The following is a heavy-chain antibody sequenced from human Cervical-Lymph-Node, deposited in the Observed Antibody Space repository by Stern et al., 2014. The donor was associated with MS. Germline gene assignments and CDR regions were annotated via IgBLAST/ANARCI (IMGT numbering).Heavy chain of an antibody. CDR3: ARERRRADNIMVVTPDAFDI. Sequence: QVQLVESGAEVKKPGSSVKVSCKASGGTFSSSTFSWVRQAPGQGLEWMGVIIPVFGTSKAAQKFQGRVSITADEYKSTVYMELSSLTSDDTAVYYCARERRRADNIMVVTPDAFDIWGQGTTVTVSS. CDR2: IIPVFGTS. J-gene: IGHJ3*02. D-gene: IGHD2-21*02. V-gene: IGHV1-69*01. CDR1: GGTFSSST.